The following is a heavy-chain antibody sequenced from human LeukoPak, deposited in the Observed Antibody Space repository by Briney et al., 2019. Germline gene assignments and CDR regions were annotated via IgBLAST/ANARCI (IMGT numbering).Heavy chain of an antibody. D-gene: IGHD2/OR15-2a*01. Sequence: GGSLRLSCAASGFSFRGYWMTWVRQAPGKGLEWVANIKVDGSEKNYADFVRGRFTISRDNAKNSLDLQMNSLRAEDTAVYYCARRGSTDYWGQGTLVTVSS. CDR1: GFSFRGYW. V-gene: IGHV3-7*03. J-gene: IGHJ4*02. CDR3: ARRGSTDY. CDR2: IKVDGSEK.